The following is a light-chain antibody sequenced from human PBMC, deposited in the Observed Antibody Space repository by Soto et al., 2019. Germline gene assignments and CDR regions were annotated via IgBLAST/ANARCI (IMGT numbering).Light chain of an antibody. CDR2: AAS. Sequence: DIRMTQSPSSLSASVGYRVTIICRASQSISSYLNWYQQKPGKAPKLLIYAASSLQSGVPSRFSGGGYGTDFTFTISSLQTEDIATYYCQQYYNLALTFGGGTKVDIK. V-gene: IGKV1-33*01. CDR1: QSISSY. CDR3: QQYYNLALT. J-gene: IGKJ4*01.